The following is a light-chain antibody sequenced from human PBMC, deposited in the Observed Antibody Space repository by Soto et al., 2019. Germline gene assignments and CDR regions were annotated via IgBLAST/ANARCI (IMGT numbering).Light chain of an antibody. CDR1: QSISSW. V-gene: IGKV1-5*03. J-gene: IGKJ2*01. Sequence: DIQMTQSPSTLSASVGDRVTITCRASQSISSWLAWYQQKPGKAPKLLIYKASSLESGVPSRFSGSGSGTEFNLNISSLQPADFATYYCQQYNSYPYTFGQGTKLEIK. CDR3: QQYNSYPYT. CDR2: KAS.